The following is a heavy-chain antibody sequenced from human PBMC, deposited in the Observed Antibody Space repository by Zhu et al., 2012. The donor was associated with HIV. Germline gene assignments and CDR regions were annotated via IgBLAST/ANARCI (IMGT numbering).Heavy chain of an antibody. Sequence: QVQLQESGPGLVKPSETLSLTCTVSGGSISGSTYYWGWIRQPPGKGLEWIGGIYYSGTTYYNPSLKSRVTISVDTSKNQFSLKLNYVTAADTAVYYCVREYTILITGRRVNWFDPWGQGTPVTVSS. CDR2: IYYSGTT. J-gene: IGHJ5*02. V-gene: IGHV4-39*07. D-gene: IGHD3-3*01. CDR1: GGSISGSTYY. CDR3: VREYTILITGRRVNWFDP.